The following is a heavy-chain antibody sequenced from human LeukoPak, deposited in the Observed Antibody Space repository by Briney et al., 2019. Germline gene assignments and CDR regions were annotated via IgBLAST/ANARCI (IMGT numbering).Heavy chain of an antibody. J-gene: IGHJ4*02. V-gene: IGHV3-30*04. CDR1: GFTFSSYA. CDR2: ISYDGSNK. CDR3: AKVAKYYYGSETYYFFEH. D-gene: IGHD3-10*01. Sequence: GGSLRLSCAASGFTFSSYAMHWVRQAPGKGLEWVAVISYDGSNKYYADSVKGRFTISRDNAQNSLYLQMNSLRVEDTAVYYCAKVAKYYYGSETYYFFEHWGQGTPVTASS.